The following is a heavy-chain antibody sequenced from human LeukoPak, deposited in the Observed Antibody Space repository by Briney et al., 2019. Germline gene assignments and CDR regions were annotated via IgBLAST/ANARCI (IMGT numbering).Heavy chain of an antibody. D-gene: IGHD3-22*01. V-gene: IGHV1-24*01. CDR2: FDPEDGET. J-gene: IGHJ4*02. CDR3: ATATYYYDSSGYFY. CDR1: GYTLTELS. Sequence: ASVEVSCKVSGYTLTELSMHWVRQAPGKGLEWMGGFDPEDGETIYAQKFQGRVTMTEDTSTDTAYMELSSLRSEDTAVYYCATATYYYDSSGYFYWGQGTLVTVSS.